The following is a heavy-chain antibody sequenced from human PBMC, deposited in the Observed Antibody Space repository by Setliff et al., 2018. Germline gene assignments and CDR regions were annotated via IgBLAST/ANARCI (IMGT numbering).Heavy chain of an antibody. CDR1: GYTFTNYW. CDR3: ARVGPLTDDAFDI. J-gene: IGHJ3*02. D-gene: IGHD1-26*01. CDR2: IYPADSDT. V-gene: IGHV5-51*01. Sequence: LGASLKISCKGSGYTFTNYWIAWVRQMPGKGLEYMGIIYPADSDTTYSPSFQGQVTISADKSINTAYLQWSSLKASDTAIYYCARVGPLTDDAFDIWGQGTMVTVSS.